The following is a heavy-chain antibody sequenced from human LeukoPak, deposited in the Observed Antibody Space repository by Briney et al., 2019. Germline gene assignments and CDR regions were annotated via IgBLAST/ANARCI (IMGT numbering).Heavy chain of an antibody. Sequence: GASVKVSCKASGYTFTGYYMHWVRQAPGQGLEWMGWINPNSGGANFAQKFQGRVTMTSDTSISTAYMELSSLRSDDTAVYYCAREGDSSTWYNYMDVWGKGTTVTVSS. V-gene: IGHV1-2*02. CDR3: AREGDSSTWYNYMDV. CDR1: GYTFTGYY. D-gene: IGHD6-13*01. CDR2: INPNSGGA. J-gene: IGHJ6*03.